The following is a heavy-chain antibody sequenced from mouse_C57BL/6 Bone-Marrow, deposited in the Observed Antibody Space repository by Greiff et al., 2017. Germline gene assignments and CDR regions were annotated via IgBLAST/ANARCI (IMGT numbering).Heavy chain of an antibody. CDR2: ISSGSSTI. J-gene: IGHJ3*01. CDR3: ARRCGNYSGFAY. Sequence: EVQRVESGGGLVKPGGSLKLSCAASGFTFSDYGMHWVRQAPEKGLEWVAYISSGSSTIYYADTVKGRFTISRDNSKNTLFLHMTSLRSEATAMYYCARRCGNYSGFAYWGQGTLVTVSA. V-gene: IGHV5-17*01. D-gene: IGHD2-1*01. CDR1: GFTFSDYG.